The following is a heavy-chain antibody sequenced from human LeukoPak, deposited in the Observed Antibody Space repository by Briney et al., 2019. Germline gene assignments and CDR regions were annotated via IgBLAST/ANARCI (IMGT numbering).Heavy chain of an antibody. Sequence: GGSLSLSCAASGFTFSDYYMSWIRQAPGRGLEWVSYISNSGTTRYYADSVKGRFTISRDNAKNSLYLQMNSLRAEDTAVYYCARDQTGITVAATGWFDPWGQGTLVTVSS. V-gene: IGHV3-11*04. CDR3: ARDQTGITVAATGWFDP. J-gene: IGHJ5*02. CDR1: GFTFSDYY. CDR2: ISNSGTTR. D-gene: IGHD6-19*01.